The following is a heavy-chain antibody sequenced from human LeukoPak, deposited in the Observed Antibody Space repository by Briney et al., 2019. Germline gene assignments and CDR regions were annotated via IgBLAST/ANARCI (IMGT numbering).Heavy chain of an antibody. CDR2: IRQGGDEK. D-gene: IGHD2-15*01. V-gene: IGHV3-7*01. CDR3: ARYCSGLCTEYHFDS. J-gene: IGHJ4*02. CDR1: EFTFSNYW. Sequence: GGSLRLSCAASEFTFSNYWMSWVRQAPGKGLEWVANIRQGGDEKRYVDSVKGRFSISRDNAKNSLYLQMNNLRAEGTAVYYCARYCSGLCTEYHFDSWGQRTLVTVSS.